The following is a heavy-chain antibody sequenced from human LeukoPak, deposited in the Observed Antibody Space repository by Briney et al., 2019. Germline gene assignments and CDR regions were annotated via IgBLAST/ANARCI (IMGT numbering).Heavy chain of an antibody. V-gene: IGHV4-59*01. CDR2: IYYSGTT. CDR1: GGSIGSYY. J-gene: IGHJ4*02. CDR3: AGGVYIAAAQYGY. Sequence: SETLSLTCTVSGGSIGSYYWSWIRQPPGKGLEWIGYIYYSGTTNYNPSLKSRVTISVDTSKNQFSLKLSSVTAADTAVYYCAGGVYIAAAQYGYWGQGTLVTVSS. D-gene: IGHD6-13*01.